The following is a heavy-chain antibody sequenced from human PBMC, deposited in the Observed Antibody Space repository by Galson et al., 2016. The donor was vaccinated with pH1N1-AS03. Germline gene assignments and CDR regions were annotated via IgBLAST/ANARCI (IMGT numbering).Heavy chain of an antibody. Sequence: LSLTCTVSGASISSGGLHWGWIRQTAGKGLDFIGRFYNSGRATYHPSLESRVTLSVDTSKSQFSLRLRSVTAADTAVYYCAADDMWGQGTMVTVSS. CDR2: FYNSGRA. CDR3: AADDM. CDR1: GASISSGGLH. J-gene: IGHJ3*02. V-gene: IGHV4-61*02.